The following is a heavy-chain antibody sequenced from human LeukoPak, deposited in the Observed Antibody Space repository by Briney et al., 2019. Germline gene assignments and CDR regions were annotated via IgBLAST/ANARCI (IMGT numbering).Heavy chain of an antibody. CDR2: INPNSGGT. CDR3: ASDRDAYQLPHFDY. Sequence: ASVTVSCKASGYTFTGYYMHWVRQAPGQGLEWMGWINPNSGGTNYAQKFQGRVTMTRDTSISTAYMELSRLRSDDTAVYYCASDRDAYQLPHFDYWGQGTLVTVSS. CDR1: GYTFTGYY. V-gene: IGHV1-2*02. J-gene: IGHJ4*02. D-gene: IGHD2-2*01.